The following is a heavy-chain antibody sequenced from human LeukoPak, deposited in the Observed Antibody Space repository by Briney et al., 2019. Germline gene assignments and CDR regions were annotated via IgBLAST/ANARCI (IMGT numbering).Heavy chain of an antibody. D-gene: IGHD6-6*01. Sequence: GGSLRLSCAASGFTFSNYAMNWVRQAPGKGLEWVSAISGSGGSTYYADSVKGRFTISRDNSKNTLYLQMNSLRAEDTAVYYCAKGGAARPKILWGQGTLVTVSS. CDR2: ISGSGGST. V-gene: IGHV3-23*01. CDR3: AKGGAARPKIL. CDR1: GFTFSNYA. J-gene: IGHJ4*02.